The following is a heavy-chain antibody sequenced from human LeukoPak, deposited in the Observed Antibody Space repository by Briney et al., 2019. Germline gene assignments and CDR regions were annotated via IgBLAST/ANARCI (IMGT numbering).Heavy chain of an antibody. V-gene: IGHV3-7*01. Sequence: GGSLRLSCAASGFTFSDYWMTWVRQAPGKGLEWVANIKQDGSEKDYVDSVKGRFTISRDNARNSLYLQMNSLGAEDTAVYYCARGYYFDYWGQGTLVTVSS. CDR1: GFTFSDYW. CDR3: ARGYYFDY. CDR2: IKQDGSEK. J-gene: IGHJ4*02.